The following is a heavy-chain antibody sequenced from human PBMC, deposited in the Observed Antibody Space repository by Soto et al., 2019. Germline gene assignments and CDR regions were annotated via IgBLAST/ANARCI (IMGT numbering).Heavy chain of an antibody. Sequence: QVQLVESGGGVVQPGRSLRLSCAASGFTFASYAFHWVRQAPGKGLEWVAAMSYDGNNKYYADSVKGRLTISRDISKNTLYAKVTSLTPDDTAMYSRARGFAPSGQPALEVWGKGTMVSVSS. CDR3: ARGFAPSGQPALEV. V-gene: IGHV3-30-3*01. CDR1: GFTFASYA. CDR2: MSYDGNNK. J-gene: IGHJ3*01. D-gene: IGHD3-10*01.